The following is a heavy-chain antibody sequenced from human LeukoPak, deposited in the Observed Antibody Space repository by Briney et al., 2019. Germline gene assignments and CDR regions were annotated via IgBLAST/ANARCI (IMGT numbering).Heavy chain of an antibody. J-gene: IGHJ1*01. D-gene: IGHD4-23*01. CDR1: GGSFSGYY. V-gene: IGHV4-34*01. CDR3: ARGLSTMLVTRYFPH. CDR2: INHSGST. Sequence: PSETLSLTCAVYGGSFSGYYWSWIRQPPGKGLEWIGEINHSGSTNYNPSLKSRVTISVDTSKNQFSLKLSSVTAADTAVYYCARGLSTMLVTRYFPHWGQGTLVTVSS.